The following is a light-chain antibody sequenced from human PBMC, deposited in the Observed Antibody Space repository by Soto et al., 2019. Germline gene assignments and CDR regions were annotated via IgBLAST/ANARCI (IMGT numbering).Light chain of an antibody. Sequence: EIVMTQSPATLSVSPGERATLSCRASQSVSSNLAWYQQKPGQAPRLMIYGASTRATGIPARFSGSGSGTEFTLTISSLQYEDVAVYYCQQYDNWPYTFGQGTKLEIK. CDR1: QSVSSN. CDR3: QQYDNWPYT. CDR2: GAS. V-gene: IGKV3-15*01. J-gene: IGKJ2*01.